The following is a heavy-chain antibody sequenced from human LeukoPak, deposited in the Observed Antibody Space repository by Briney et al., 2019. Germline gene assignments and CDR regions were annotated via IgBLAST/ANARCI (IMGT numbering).Heavy chain of an antibody. CDR3: ARVEGNSRGPFDY. CDR2: ISSNGGST. D-gene: IGHD2-21*01. V-gene: IGHV3-64*01. Sequence: GGSLRLSCAASGFTFSSYAMHWVRQAPGKGLEYASAISSNGGSTYYANSVKGRFTISRDNSKNTLYLQMGSLRAEDMAVYYCARVEGNSRGPFDYWGQGTLVTVSS. J-gene: IGHJ4*02. CDR1: GFTFSSYA.